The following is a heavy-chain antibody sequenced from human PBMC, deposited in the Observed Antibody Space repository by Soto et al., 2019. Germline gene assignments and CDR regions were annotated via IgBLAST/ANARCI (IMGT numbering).Heavy chain of an antibody. J-gene: IGHJ4*02. CDR1: GGSISSDIYH. Sequence: SETLSLTCTVSGGSISSDIYHWSWIRQHPGKGLEWIGNIYYSGSSYYNPSLKSRATISIDTSKDQFSLRLGSVTAADTAVYYCARVEGSSYYFRHDCWGRGTLVTVSS. CDR3: ARVEGSSYYFRHDC. D-gene: IGHD1-26*01. CDR2: IYYSGSS. V-gene: IGHV4-31*03.